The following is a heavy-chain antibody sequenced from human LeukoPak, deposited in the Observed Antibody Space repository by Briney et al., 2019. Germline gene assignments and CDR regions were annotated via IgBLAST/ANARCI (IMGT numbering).Heavy chain of an antibody. CDR1: GGSISSYY. D-gene: IGHD6-19*01. Sequence: SETLSLTCTVSGGSISSYYWSWIRQPPGKGLEWIGSIYYSGSTYYNPSLKSRVTISVDTSKNQFSLKLSSVTAADTAVYYCARLLIAVAGPERIDYWGQGTLVTVSS. V-gene: IGHV4-39*01. CDR2: IYYSGST. J-gene: IGHJ4*02. CDR3: ARLLIAVAGPERIDY.